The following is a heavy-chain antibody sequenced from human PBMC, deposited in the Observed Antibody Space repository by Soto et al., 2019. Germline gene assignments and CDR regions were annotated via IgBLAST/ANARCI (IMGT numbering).Heavy chain of an antibody. CDR3: AAQATGYFVPFDF. D-gene: IGHD3-22*01. Sequence: EVQLLESGGGLVQPGGSLRLSCAASVFSFSTCAVSWVRQAPGKGLEWVSSISASGDTTHYAESVKGRFTISRDNSRNTLHLQMSSLTAEDTAIYSCAAQATGYFVPFDFWGRGTLVTVSS. CDR2: ISASGDTT. CDR1: VFSFSTCA. J-gene: IGHJ4*02. V-gene: IGHV3-23*01.